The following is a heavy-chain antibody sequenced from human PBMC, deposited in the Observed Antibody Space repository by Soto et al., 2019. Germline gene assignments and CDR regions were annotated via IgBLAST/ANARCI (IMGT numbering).Heavy chain of an antibody. Sequence: QLQLQESGPGLVKPSEILSLTCTVSGASIDRSNYYWDWIRQPPGKGLEWIGTTYYNGNAYYNPSLKSRVTMSVDTSKNQFSLKLISVTAADTAVYYCARHFVAVVIKGWGYWGQGTLVTVSS. D-gene: IGHD3-22*01. J-gene: IGHJ4*02. CDR2: TYYNGNA. CDR3: ARHFVAVVIKGWGY. V-gene: IGHV4-39*01. CDR1: GASIDRSNYY.